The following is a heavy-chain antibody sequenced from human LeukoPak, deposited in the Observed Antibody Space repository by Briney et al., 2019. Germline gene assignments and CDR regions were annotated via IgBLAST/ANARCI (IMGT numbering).Heavy chain of an antibody. Sequence: ASVKVSCKASGYTFTSYGISWVRQAPGQGLEWMGWISAYNGNTNYAQKLQGRVTMTTDTSTSTAYMELRSLRSDDTAVYYCARGASRVGARGRGMGLWGQGTTVTVSS. V-gene: IGHV1-18*01. CDR3: ARGASRVGARGRGMGL. D-gene: IGHD1-26*01. CDR1: GYTFTSYG. CDR2: ISAYNGNT. J-gene: IGHJ6*02.